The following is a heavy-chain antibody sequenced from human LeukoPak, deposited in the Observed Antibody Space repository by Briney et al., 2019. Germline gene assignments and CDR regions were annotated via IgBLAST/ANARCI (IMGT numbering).Heavy chain of an antibody. CDR3: AKVRSSGYYYAGFDY. D-gene: IGHD3-22*01. CDR1: GFTFSNYA. J-gene: IGHJ4*02. V-gene: IGHV3-23*01. CDR2: ICGSGDTT. Sequence: GGSLRLSCAASGFTFSNYAMTWVRQAPGKGLEWVSTICGSGDTTFYADSVKGRFTVSRDTSKNTLFLQMNSLSPEDTAVYYCAKVRSSGYYYAGFDYWGQGTLVTVSS.